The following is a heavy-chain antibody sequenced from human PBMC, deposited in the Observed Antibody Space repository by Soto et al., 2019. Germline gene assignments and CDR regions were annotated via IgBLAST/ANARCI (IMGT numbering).Heavy chain of an antibody. D-gene: IGHD6-19*01. J-gene: IGHJ6*02. CDR1: GFTFDDYT. Sequence: GSLRLSCAASGFTFDDYTMHWVRQAPGKGLECVSLISWDGGSTYYADSVKGRFTISRDNSKNSLYLQMNSLRTEDTALYYCAKDIPHSSGWAMDVWGQGTTVTVSS. CDR3: AKDIPHSSGWAMDV. V-gene: IGHV3-43*01. CDR2: ISWDGGST.